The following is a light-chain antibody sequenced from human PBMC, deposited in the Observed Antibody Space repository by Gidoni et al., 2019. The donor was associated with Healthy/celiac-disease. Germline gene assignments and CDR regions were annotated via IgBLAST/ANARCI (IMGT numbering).Light chain of an antibody. CDR2: KAS. V-gene: IGKV1-5*03. J-gene: IGKJ2*01. CDR1: QSISSR. CDR3: QQYNSYPYT. Sequence: DIQLTQSPSTLSASVGDRVTITCRASQSISSRLAWYQQKPGKAPKHLIYKASSLESGVPSRFSGSGSGTEFTLTISSLQPDDFATYYCQQYNSYPYTFXXXTKLEIK.